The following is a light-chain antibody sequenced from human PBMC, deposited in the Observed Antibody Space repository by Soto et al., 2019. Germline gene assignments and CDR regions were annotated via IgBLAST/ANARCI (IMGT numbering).Light chain of an antibody. V-gene: IGKV3-20*01. J-gene: IGKJ1*01. CDR1: QSVSSN. Sequence: EIVMTQSPATLSVSPGERATLSCRASQSVSSNLAWYQQKPGQAPRLLIFDGSSRATGIPDRFSGSGSGTDFTLTISRLEPEDFAVYYCQQYGNSLSWTFGQGTKVDI. CDR2: DGS. CDR3: QQYGNSLSWT.